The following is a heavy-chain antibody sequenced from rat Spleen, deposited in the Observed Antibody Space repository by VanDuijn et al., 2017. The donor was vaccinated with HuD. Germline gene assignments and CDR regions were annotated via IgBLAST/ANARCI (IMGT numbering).Heavy chain of an antibody. D-gene: IGHD5-1*01. CDR1: GFTFSNYG. J-gene: IGHJ4*01. CDR3: ARDVGDVMDA. CDR2: ISTGGGYT. Sequence: EVQLVESGGGLVQPGRSLKLSCVVSGFTFSNYGMAWVRPTPTKGLEWVASISTGGGYTYYRDSVKGRFTISRDNAKNTQYLQMDSLRSEDTATYYCARDVGDVMDAWGQGASVTVSS. V-gene: IGHV5S14*01.